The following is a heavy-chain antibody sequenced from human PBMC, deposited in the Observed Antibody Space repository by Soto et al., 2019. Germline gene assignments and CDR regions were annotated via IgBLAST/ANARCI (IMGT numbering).Heavy chain of an antibody. D-gene: IGHD2-15*01. CDR2: IYYSGST. V-gene: IGHV4-59*01. CDR1: GGSISSYY. Sequence: SETLSLTCTVSGGSISSYYWSWIRQPPGKGLEWIGYIYYSGSTNYNPSLKSRVTISVDTSKNQFSLKLSSVTAADTAVYYCARQVVVAGTFGFDYWGQGTLVTVSS. J-gene: IGHJ4*02. CDR3: ARQVVVAGTFGFDY.